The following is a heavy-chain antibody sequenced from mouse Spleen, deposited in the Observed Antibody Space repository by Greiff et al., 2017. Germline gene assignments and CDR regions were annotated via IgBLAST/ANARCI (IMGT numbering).Heavy chain of an antibody. V-gene: IGHV1-19*01. CDR2: INPYNGGT. Sequence: EVQLQESGPVLVKPGASVKMSCKASGYTFTDYYMNWVKQSHGKSLEWIGVINPYNGGTSYNQKFKGKATLTVDKSSSTAYMELNSLTSEDSAVYYCARWELQDYAMDYWGQGTSVTVSS. D-gene: IGHD1-1*02. CDR1: GYTFTDYY. J-gene: IGHJ4*01. CDR3: ARWELQDYAMDY.